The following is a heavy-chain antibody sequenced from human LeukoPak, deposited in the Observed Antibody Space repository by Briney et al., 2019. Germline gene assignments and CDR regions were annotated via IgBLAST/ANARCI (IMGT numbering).Heavy chain of an antibody. V-gene: IGHV3-23*01. Sequence: PGGSLRLSCAASGFTFSSYAMTWARQAPGKGLEWVSAISGSGTSTYYADSVKGRFTISRDNSKNTLYLQMNSLRAEDTAVYYCAKRDSGSHYVDYWGQGTLVTVSS. CDR1: GFTFSSYA. CDR3: AKRDSGSHYVDY. J-gene: IGHJ4*02. CDR2: ISGSGTST. D-gene: IGHD1-26*01.